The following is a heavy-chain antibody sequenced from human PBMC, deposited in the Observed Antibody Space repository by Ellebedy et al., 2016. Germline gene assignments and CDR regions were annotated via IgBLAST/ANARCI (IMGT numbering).Heavy chain of an antibody. J-gene: IGHJ6*02. CDR2: IGIAGDT. Sequence: GESLKISCAASGFTFSSCDLHWVPQAPGKGLEWVSTIGIAGDTYYPGSVKGRFTISRDNSKNTLYLEMISLRLEDTAVYYCAKEIRQYYYYGMGVWGQGTTVTVSS. CDR3: AKEIRQYYYYGMGV. V-gene: IGHV3-13*01. D-gene: IGHD6-6*01. CDR1: GFTFSSCD.